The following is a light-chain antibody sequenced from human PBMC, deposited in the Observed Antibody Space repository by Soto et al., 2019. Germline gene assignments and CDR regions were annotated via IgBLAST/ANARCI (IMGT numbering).Light chain of an antibody. CDR2: RNT. Sequence: QSVLTQPPSVSGAPGQRVTISCTGSSSNSGAGFDVHWYQQFREIAHKLLIYRNTIRPSGVPDRFSGSKSGTSASLAITGLQAEDEADYYCQSFWVFGGGTKVTVL. CDR1: SSNSGAGFD. V-gene: IGLV1-40*01. J-gene: IGLJ2*01. CDR3: QSFWV.